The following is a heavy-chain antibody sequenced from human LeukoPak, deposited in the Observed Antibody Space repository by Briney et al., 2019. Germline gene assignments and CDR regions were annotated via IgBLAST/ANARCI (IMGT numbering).Heavy chain of an antibody. D-gene: IGHD3-22*01. Sequence: GGSLRLSCAASGFTFSRYSMNWVRQAPGKGLEWVSSISSSSSYIYYADSVKGRFTISRDNAKNSLYLQMNSLRAEDAAVYYCARVYYYDSSGYLGSGAFDIWGQGTMVTVSS. V-gene: IGHV3-21*01. CDR3: ARVYYYDSSGYLGSGAFDI. J-gene: IGHJ3*02. CDR1: GFTFSRYS. CDR2: ISSSSSYI.